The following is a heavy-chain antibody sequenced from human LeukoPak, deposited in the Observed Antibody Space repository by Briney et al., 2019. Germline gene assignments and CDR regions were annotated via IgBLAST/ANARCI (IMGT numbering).Heavy chain of an antibody. CDR1: GNYW. D-gene: IGHD2/OR15-2a*01. V-gene: IGHV3-74*01. Sequence: GSLELSCAASGNYWMHWVRQVPGKGPVWVSHINSDGSWTSYADSVKGRFTISKDNAKNTVYLQMNSLRAEDTAVYYCVSFYETYWGRGTLVTVSS. CDR2: INSDGSWT. J-gene: IGHJ4*02. CDR3: VSFYETY.